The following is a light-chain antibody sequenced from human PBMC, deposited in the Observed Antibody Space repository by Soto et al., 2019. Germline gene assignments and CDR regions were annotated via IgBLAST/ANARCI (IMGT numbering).Light chain of an antibody. Sequence: QSVLTQPPSMSAAPGQMVAISCSGTSSNIGGNSVSWYQHFPGPAPKVLIYDNNRQPSGFPDRFSGSKSGTSTTLPIIVLQTGDEAEYYCASWDSARSAGVFGGGTKVTVL. CDR2: DNN. J-gene: IGLJ1*01. CDR1: SSNIGGNS. CDR3: ASWDSARSAGV. V-gene: IGLV1-51*01.